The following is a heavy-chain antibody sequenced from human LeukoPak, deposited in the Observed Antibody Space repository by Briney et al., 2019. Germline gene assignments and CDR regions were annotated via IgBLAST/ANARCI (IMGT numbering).Heavy chain of an antibody. Sequence: PSETLSLTCTVSGASISGSGYYWSWIRQPPGKGLEWIGYIYYSGSTNYNPSLKSRVTISVDTSKNQFSLKLSSVTAADTAVYYCARSLMYYDFSLNYYYYYMDVWGKGTTVTVSS. D-gene: IGHD3-3*01. J-gene: IGHJ6*03. CDR1: GASISGSGYY. V-gene: IGHV4-61*08. CDR3: ARSLMYYDFSLNYYYYYMDV. CDR2: IYYSGST.